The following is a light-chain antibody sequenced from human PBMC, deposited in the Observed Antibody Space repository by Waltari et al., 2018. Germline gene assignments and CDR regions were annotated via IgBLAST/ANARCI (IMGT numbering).Light chain of an antibody. Sequence: EIVLTQSPGTLPLSPGERATLSCRASQSVSSSYLAWYQQKPGQAPRRLIAGASSRATGIPDRFSGSRSGTDFTLTISRLEPEDFAVYYCQQYGSSPRTFGQGTKVEIK. CDR1: QSVSSSY. V-gene: IGKV3-20*01. CDR3: QQYGSSPRT. CDR2: GAS. J-gene: IGKJ1*01.